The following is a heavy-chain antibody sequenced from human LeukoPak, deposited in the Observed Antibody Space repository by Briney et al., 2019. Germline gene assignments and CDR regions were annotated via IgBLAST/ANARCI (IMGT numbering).Heavy chain of an antibody. V-gene: IGHV4-4*02. D-gene: IGHD3-10*01. CDR2: MYNSGNT. CDR1: GGSLASSNR. Sequence: SETLSLTCAVSGGSLASSNRWTWVRQPPGKGLEWIGEMYNSGNTNYNPSLKSRVTISMDNSKNQFSLNLTSVTAADTAVYYYSSRNYGSATYQRFWGQGTLVIVSS. CDR3: SSRNYGSATYQRF. J-gene: IGHJ4*02.